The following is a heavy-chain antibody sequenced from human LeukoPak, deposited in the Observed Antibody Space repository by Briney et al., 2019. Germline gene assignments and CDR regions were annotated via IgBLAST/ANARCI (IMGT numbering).Heavy chain of an antibody. CDR1: GGSISSYY. CDR2: MYYSGST. Sequence: SETLSLTCTVSGGSISSYYWSWIRHPPGKGLGWIGYMYYSGSTKYNPSLKSRVTISVDTSKNQFSLKLSSATAADTAVYYCARRNYGMDVWGQGTTVTVSS. V-gene: IGHV4-59*08. J-gene: IGHJ6*02. CDR3: ARRNYGMDV.